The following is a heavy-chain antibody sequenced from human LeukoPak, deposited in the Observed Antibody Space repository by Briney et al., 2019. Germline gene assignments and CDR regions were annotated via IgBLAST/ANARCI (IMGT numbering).Heavy chain of an antibody. CDR3: ARGSYSSGWTAHFDY. D-gene: IGHD6-19*01. V-gene: IGHV1-46*01. CDR2: INPTGGST. CDR1: GYTFTSYY. J-gene: IGHJ4*02. Sequence: GASVKVSCKASGYTFTSYYMHWVRQAPGQGLEWMGLINPTGGSTGYAQKFQGRVTMTTDTSTSTAYMELRSLRSDDTAVYYCARGSYSSGWTAHFDYWGQGTLVTVSS.